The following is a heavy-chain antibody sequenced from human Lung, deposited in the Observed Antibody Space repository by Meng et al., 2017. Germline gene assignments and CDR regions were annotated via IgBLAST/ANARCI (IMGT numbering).Heavy chain of an antibody. CDR1: VYNFPDYY. D-gene: IGHD6-25*01. Sequence: GQLGRTGAEGKKPGASVKVSCKPSVYNFPDYYIHWVRRAPGQGLEWMGRINPKSGDTHYAQKFQARVTMTGDTSISTAYMELSGLRSDDTAMYYCARDEDISAAGKLFGDYWGQGTLVTVSS. CDR2: INPKSGDT. J-gene: IGHJ4*02. V-gene: IGHV1-2*06. CDR3: ARDEDISAAGKLFGDY.